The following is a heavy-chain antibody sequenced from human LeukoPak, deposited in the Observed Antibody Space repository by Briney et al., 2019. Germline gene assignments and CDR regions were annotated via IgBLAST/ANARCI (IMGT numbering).Heavy chain of an antibody. CDR1: GFTFSSYS. Sequence: TGGSLRLSRAASGFTFSSYSMNWVRQAPGKGLEWVSYISSSSSTIYYADSVKGRFTISRDNAKNSLYLQMNSLRAEDTAVYYCARNDYGDYGDYWGQGTLVTVSS. CDR2: ISSSSSTI. V-gene: IGHV3-48*04. J-gene: IGHJ4*02. D-gene: IGHD4-17*01. CDR3: ARNDYGDYGDY.